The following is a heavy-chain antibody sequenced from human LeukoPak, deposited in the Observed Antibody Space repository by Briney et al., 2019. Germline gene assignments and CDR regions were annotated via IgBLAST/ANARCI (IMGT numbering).Heavy chain of an antibody. J-gene: IGHJ4*02. CDR1: GFTFSDHY. CDR3: SRGPPGISPPLDY. Sequence: GGSLRLSCAASGFTFSDHYMDWVRQAPGKGLEWVGRTRNKANSYTTEYAASVKGRFTISRDDSKNSLYLQMNSLKPEDTAVYYCSRGPPGISPPLDYWGQGTLVTVSS. V-gene: IGHV3-72*01. CDR2: TRNKANSYTT. D-gene: IGHD1-26*01.